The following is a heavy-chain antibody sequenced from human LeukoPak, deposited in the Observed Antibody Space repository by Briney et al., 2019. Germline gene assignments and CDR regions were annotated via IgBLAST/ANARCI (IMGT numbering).Heavy chain of an antibody. Sequence: QTGGSLRLSCAASGFTFSGSAMHWVRQASGKGLEWVGRIRSKANSYATAYAASVKGRFTISRDDSKNTAYLQMNSLKTEDKAVYYCTRLLRYCSGGSCYYYFDYWGQGTLVTVSS. CDR3: TRLLRYCSGGSCYYYFDY. V-gene: IGHV3-73*01. D-gene: IGHD2-15*01. J-gene: IGHJ4*02. CDR1: GFTFSGSA. CDR2: IRSKANSYAT.